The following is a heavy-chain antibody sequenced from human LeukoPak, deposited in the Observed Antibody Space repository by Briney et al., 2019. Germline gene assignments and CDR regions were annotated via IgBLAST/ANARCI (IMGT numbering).Heavy chain of an antibody. J-gene: IGHJ4*02. D-gene: IGHD2-2*01. V-gene: IGHV3-7*01. CDR1: GFIFSSYW. CDR3: ARAYQLLYYFDY. Sequence: GGSLRLSCAGSGFIFSSYWMSWVRQAPGKGLEGVANIKQDGSEKYYVDSVTGRFTISRDNAKNSLYLQMNSLRAEDTAVYYCARAYQLLYYFDYWGQGTLVTVSS. CDR2: IKQDGSEK.